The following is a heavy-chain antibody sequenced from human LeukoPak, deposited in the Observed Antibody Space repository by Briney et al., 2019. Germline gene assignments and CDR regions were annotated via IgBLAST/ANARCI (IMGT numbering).Heavy chain of an antibody. D-gene: IGHD2-2*01. CDR1: GFTFYDYA. CDR3: AKDYCSSTTCYYNY. Sequence: GGSLRLSCAASGFTFYDYAMHWVRQAPGKGLEWVSGISWNSGNIGYADSVKGRFTISRDNAKNSLFLQMNSLRAEDTALYYCAKDYCSSTTCYYNYWGQGTLVTVSS. CDR2: ISWNSGNI. J-gene: IGHJ4*02. V-gene: IGHV3-9*01.